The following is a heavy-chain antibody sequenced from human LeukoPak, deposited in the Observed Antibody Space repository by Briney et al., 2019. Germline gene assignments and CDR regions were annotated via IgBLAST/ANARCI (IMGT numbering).Heavy chain of an antibody. CDR2: IYYSGST. J-gene: IGHJ4*02. D-gene: IGHD2-2*01. CDR1: GGSISSSSYY. Sequence: SETLSLTCTVSGGSISSSSYYWGWIRQPPGKGLEWIGSIYYSGSTYYNPSLKSRVTISVDTSKNQFSLKLSSVTAADTAVYYCARGTDSDYWGQGTLVTVSS. V-gene: IGHV4-39*07. CDR3: ARGTDSDY.